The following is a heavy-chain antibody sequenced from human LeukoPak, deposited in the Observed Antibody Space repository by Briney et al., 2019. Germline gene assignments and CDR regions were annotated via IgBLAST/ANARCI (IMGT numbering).Heavy chain of an antibody. Sequence: PGGSLRLSCAASGLTFSSQWMTWVRQAPGKGPEWVANIEGDGGKKFYVDSVKGRFTISRDNAENSLYLQMNSLRVEDTAVYYCARAQSSGYHGYFQHWGQGTLVTVSS. CDR1: GLTFSSQW. J-gene: IGHJ1*01. V-gene: IGHV3-7*01. CDR2: IEGDGGKK. CDR3: ARAQSSGYHGYFQH. D-gene: IGHD3-22*01.